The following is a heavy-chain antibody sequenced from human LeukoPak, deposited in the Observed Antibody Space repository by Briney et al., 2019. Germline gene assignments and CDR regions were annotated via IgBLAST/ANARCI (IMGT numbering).Heavy chain of an antibody. CDR3: ARDLLGYSYDAYYFDF. V-gene: IGHV3-30*03. D-gene: IGHD5-18*01. CDR2: ISYDGSNK. CDR1: GFTFSSYG. J-gene: IGHJ4*02. Sequence: GGSLRLSCAASGFTFSSYGMHWVRQAPGKGLEWVAVISYDGSNKYHADSVKGRFTISRDNSKNTLHLQMNSLRAEDTAVYYCARDLLGYSYDAYYFDFWGQGTLVTVSS.